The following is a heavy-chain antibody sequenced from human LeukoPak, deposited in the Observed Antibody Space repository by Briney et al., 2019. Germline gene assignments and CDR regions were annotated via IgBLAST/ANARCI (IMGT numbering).Heavy chain of an antibody. CDR2: ISYDGSNK. CDR3: AKSYYYDSSGYPSGGVDV. D-gene: IGHD3-22*01. CDR1: GFTFSSYG. J-gene: IGHJ6*02. Sequence: GGSLRLSCAASGFTFSSYGMHWVRQAPGKGLEWVAVISYDGSNKYYADSVKGRFTISRDNSKNTLYLQMNSLRAEDTAVYYCAKSYYYDSSGYPSGGVDVWGQGTTVTVSS. V-gene: IGHV3-30*18.